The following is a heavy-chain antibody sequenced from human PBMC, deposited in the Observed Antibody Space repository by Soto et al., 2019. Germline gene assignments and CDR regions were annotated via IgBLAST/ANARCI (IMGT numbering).Heavy chain of an antibody. CDR3: AKSRMYYDILTGYDY. D-gene: IGHD3-9*01. J-gene: IGHJ4*02. Sequence: GGSLRLSCAASGFTFDDYAMHWVRQAPGKGLEWVSGISWNSGSIGYADSVKGRFTISRDNAKNTLYLQMNSLRAEDTALYYCAKSRMYYDILTGYDYWGQGTLVTVSS. CDR1: GFTFDDYA. CDR2: ISWNSGSI. V-gene: IGHV3-9*01.